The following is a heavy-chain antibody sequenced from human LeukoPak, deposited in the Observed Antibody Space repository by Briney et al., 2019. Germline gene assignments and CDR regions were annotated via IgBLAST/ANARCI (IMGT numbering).Heavy chain of an antibody. CDR3: AKVRWDNSNWYYLDN. D-gene: IGHD4-11*01. Sequence: PGGSLRLSCAASGFTFSSYGMHWVRQAPGKGLEWVAVISYDGSNKYYADSVKGRFTISRDNSKNTLYLQMNSLRAEDTAVYYCAKVRWDNSNWYYLDNWGRGTLVTVSS. J-gene: IGHJ4*02. V-gene: IGHV3-30*18. CDR2: ISYDGSNK. CDR1: GFTFSSYG.